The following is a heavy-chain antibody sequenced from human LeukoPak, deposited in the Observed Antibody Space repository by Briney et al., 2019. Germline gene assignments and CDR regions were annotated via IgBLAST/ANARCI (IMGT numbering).Heavy chain of an antibody. V-gene: IGHV4-59*01. CDR2: IYYSEST. Sequence: SETLSLTCTVSGGSISSYYWSWIRQPPGKGLEWIGYIYYSESTNYNPSLKSRVTISVDTSKNQFSLKLSSVTAGDTAVYYCARDTLGDGYNYFDYWGQGTLVTVSS. CDR1: GGSISSYY. D-gene: IGHD5-24*01. CDR3: ARDTLGDGYNYFDY. J-gene: IGHJ4*02.